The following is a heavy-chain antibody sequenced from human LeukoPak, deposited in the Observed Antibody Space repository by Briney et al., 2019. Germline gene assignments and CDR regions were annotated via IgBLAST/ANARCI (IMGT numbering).Heavy chain of an antibody. J-gene: IGHJ4*02. Sequence: SETLSLTCTVSGGSISSGSYYWTWIRQPAGKGLEWIGRIYISGSPNYNPSLKSRVTMSVDTSKNQFSLKLTSVTAADTAVYYCARRLMRTSGYYSYWGQGTLVTVSS. CDR3: ARRLMRTSGYYSY. CDR1: GGSISSGSYY. CDR2: IYISGSP. D-gene: IGHD3-3*01. V-gene: IGHV4-61*02.